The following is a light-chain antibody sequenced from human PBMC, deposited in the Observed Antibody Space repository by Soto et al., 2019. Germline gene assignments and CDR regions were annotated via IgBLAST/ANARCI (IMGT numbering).Light chain of an antibody. J-gene: IGKJ1*01. V-gene: IGKV1-5*01. CDR2: DAS. Sequence: DIQMTQSPSILAASVGDRVTITCRASQTISNWLAWYQQKPGKAPELLTYDASSLKSGVPSRFSGSGSGTDFTLTINSLQPDDLATYYCQHFSSYSTSMFGRGTKVDIK. CDR3: QHFSSYSTSM. CDR1: QTISNW.